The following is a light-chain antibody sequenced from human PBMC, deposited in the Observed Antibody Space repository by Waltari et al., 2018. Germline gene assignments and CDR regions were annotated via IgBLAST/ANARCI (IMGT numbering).Light chain of an antibody. J-gene: IGKJ1*01. CDR2: LGS. V-gene: IGKV2-28*01. Sequence: DIVMTQSPLSLPVTPGEPASISCRSSQSLLHSSGYNYLDWYLQKPGPSPQLLIYLGSNRASGVPDRFSGSGSGTDFTLKISRVEAEDVGVYYCMQALQTPWTFGQGTKVEIK. CDR3: MQALQTPWT. CDR1: QSLLHSSGYNY.